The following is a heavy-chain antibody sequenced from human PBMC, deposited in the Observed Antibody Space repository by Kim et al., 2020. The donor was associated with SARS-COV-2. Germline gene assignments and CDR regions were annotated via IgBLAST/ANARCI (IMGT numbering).Heavy chain of an antibody. CDR3: ARDGWVDTAMVTALYY. D-gene: IGHD5-18*01. CDR1: GGTFSSYA. CDR2: IIPIFGTA. V-gene: IGHV1-69*13. J-gene: IGHJ4*02. Sequence: SVKVPCKASGGTFSSYAISWVRQSPGQGLEWMGGIIPIFGTANYAQKFQGRVTITADESTSTAYMELSSLRSEDTAVYYCARDGWVDTAMVTALYYWGQGTLVAVSS.